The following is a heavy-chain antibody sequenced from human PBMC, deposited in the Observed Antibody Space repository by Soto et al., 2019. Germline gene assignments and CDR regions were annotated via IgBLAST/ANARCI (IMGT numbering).Heavy chain of an antibody. CDR1: GFTFSSYS. CDR2: ISSSSSTI. V-gene: IGHV3-48*02. CDR3: ARDQNYYDSSGYPIPGIDY. J-gene: IGHJ4*02. Sequence: GGSLRLSCAASGFTFSSYSMNWVRQAPGKGLEWVSYISSSSSTIYYADSVKGRFTISRDNAKNSLYLQMNSLRDEDTAVYYCARDQNYYDSSGYPIPGIDYWGQGTLVTVS. D-gene: IGHD3-22*01.